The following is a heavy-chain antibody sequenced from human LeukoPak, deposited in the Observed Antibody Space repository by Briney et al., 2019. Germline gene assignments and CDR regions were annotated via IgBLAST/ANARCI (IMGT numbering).Heavy chain of an antibody. V-gene: IGHV1-69*05. CDR3: ARDRQTYGDYDP. D-gene: IGHD4-17*01. CDR1: GDTFSSYA. J-gene: IGHJ5*02. CDR2: IIPIFGTA. Sequence: ASVKVSCKASGDTFSSYAISWVRQAPGQGLEWMGRIIPIFGTANYAQKFQGRVTITTDESTSTAYMELSSLRSEDTAVYYCARDRQTYGDYDPWGQGTLVTVSS.